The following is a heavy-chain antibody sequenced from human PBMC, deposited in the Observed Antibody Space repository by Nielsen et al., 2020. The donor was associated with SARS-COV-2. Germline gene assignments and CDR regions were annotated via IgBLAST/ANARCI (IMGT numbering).Heavy chain of an antibody. V-gene: IGHV1-8*01. CDR2: MNPNSGNT. J-gene: IGHJ6*02. CDR3: ARDAISAHYGMDV. CDR1: GYTFTSYD. Sequence: SVKVSCKASGYTFTSYDINWVRQATGQGLEWMGWMNPNSGNTGYAQKFQGRVTMTRDTSISTAYMELSRLRSDDTAVYYCARDAISAHYGMDVWGQGTTVTVSS. D-gene: IGHD3-9*01.